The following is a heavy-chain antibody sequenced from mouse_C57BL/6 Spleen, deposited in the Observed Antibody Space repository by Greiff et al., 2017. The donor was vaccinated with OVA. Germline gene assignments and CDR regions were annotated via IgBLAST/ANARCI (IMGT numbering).Heavy chain of an antibody. D-gene: IGHD2-1*01. CDR2: IRLKSDNYAT. V-gene: IGHV6-3*01. J-gene: IGHJ2*01. CDR1: GFTFSNYW. Sequence: EVMLVESGGGLVQPGGSMKLSCVASGFTFSNYWMNWVRQSPEKGLEWVAQIRLKSDNYATHYAESVKGRFTISRDDSKSSVYLQMNNLRAEDTGIYYCTEGYGNPYFDYWGQGTTLTVSS. CDR3: TEGYGNPYFDY.